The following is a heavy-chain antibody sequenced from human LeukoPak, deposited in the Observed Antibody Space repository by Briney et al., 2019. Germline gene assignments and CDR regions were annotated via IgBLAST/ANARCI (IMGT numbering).Heavy chain of an antibody. CDR1: GGSISSGSYY. J-gene: IGHJ6*03. CDR3: ARGSTEDYYYYMDV. D-gene: IGHD4-17*01. Sequence: PSETLSLTCTVSGGSISSGSYYWSWIRQPAGKGLEWIGRIYTSGSTNYNPSLKSRVTMSVDTSKNQFSLKLSSVTAADTAVYYCARGSTEDYYYYMDVWGKGTTVTISS. CDR2: IYTSGST. V-gene: IGHV4-61*02.